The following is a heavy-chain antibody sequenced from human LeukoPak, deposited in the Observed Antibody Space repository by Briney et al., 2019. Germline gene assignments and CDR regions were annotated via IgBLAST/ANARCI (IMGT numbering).Heavy chain of an antibody. Sequence: ASVKVSCKASGYTFTSYYVHWVRQAPGQGLEWMGIINPSGGSTSYAQKFQGRVTMTRDTSTSTVYMELSSLRSEDTAVYYCARGPLWSSTSPPGMLQDYWGQGTLVTVSS. CDR1: GYTFTSYY. D-gene: IGHD2-2*01. J-gene: IGHJ4*02. V-gene: IGHV1-46*01. CDR3: ARGPLWSSTSPPGMLQDY. CDR2: INPSGGST.